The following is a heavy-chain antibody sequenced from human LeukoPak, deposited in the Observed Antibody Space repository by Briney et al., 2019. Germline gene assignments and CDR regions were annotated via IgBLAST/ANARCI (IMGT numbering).Heavy chain of an antibody. CDR2: IYYSGST. Sequence: PSETLSLTCTVSGGSISSSSYYWGWIRQPPGKGLEWIGSIYYSGSTNYNPSLKSRVTISVDKSKNQFSLKLSSVTAADTAVYYCARSGFGEWTGNYYYYYGMDVWGQGTTVTVSS. CDR1: GGSISSSSYY. V-gene: IGHV4-39*07. D-gene: IGHD3-10*01. J-gene: IGHJ6*02. CDR3: ARSGFGEWTGNYYYYYGMDV.